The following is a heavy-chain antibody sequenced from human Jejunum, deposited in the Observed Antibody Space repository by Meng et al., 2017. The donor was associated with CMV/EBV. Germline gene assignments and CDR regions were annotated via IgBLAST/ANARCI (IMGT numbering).Heavy chain of an antibody. Sequence: CTVSGGSISGGNHHWSWIRQHPGKGLEWIASIYNSGTTYYSPSLKSRVTMSVDSSKNQFFLNMNSVTAADTAVYYCATYYEGRGGQGPWGQGTLVTVSS. V-gene: IGHV4-31*03. CDR2: IYNSGTT. D-gene: IGHD3-22*01. CDR3: ATYYEGRGGQGP. CDR1: GGSISGGNHH. J-gene: IGHJ5*02.